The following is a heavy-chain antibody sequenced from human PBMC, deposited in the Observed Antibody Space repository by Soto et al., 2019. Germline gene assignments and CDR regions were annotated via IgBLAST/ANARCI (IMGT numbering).Heavy chain of an antibody. CDR3: ARVYDKTYNWFDP. CDR2: IHNTGGI. Sequence: QVQLQESGPGLVKPSQTLSLVCTVSGGSIRTSNSYWSWIRQPPGKGLEWIGYIHNTGGIYYNPSLKSRVTISLDTSKNQFSLRLSSVTAADTAVYYFARVYDKTYNWFDPWGQGTPVTVSS. V-gene: IGHV4-30-4*01. J-gene: IGHJ5*02. CDR1: GGSIRTSNSY. D-gene: IGHD3-22*01.